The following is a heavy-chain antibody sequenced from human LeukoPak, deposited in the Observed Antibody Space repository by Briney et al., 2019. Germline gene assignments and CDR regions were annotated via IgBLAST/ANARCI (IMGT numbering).Heavy chain of an antibody. D-gene: IGHD5-24*01. V-gene: IGHV4-30-4*07. CDR2: IYYSGSTYYSGST. CDR3: ARDIRDGYNYNWFDP. Sequence: SQTLSLTCAASGGSISSGGYSWSWIRQPPGKGLEWIGYIYYSGSTYYSGSTHYKLSLKSRATISVDTSKNQFSLKLSSVTAADTAVYYCARDIRDGYNYNWFDPWGQGTLVTVSS. J-gene: IGHJ5*02. CDR1: GGSISSGGYS.